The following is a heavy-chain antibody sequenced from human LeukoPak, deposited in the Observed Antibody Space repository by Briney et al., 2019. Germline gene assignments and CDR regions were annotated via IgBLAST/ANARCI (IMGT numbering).Heavy chain of an antibody. V-gene: IGHV4-59*12. CDR3: ASGLYDSSGYYLWNYYGMDV. J-gene: IGHJ6*02. CDR2: IYYSGST. Sequence: PSETLSLTCTVSGGSISSYYWSWIRQPPGKGLEWIGYIYYSGSTNYNPSLKSRVTISVDTSKNQFSLKLSSVTAADTAVYYCASGLYDSSGYYLWNYYGMDVWGQGTTVTVSS. D-gene: IGHD3-22*01. CDR1: GGSISSYY.